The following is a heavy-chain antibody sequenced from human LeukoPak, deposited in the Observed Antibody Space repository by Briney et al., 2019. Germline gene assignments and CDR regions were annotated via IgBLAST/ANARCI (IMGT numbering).Heavy chain of an antibody. CDR3: ARSSLVGFDP. J-gene: IGHJ5*02. CDR2: ISYSGST. Sequence: SETLSLTCTVSGGSISISNYYWGWLRQPPGQGLEWIGSISYSGSTYYNPSLRSRVTMSVDTSNNQFSLKLNPVTAADTAVFYWARSSLVGFDPWGQGILVTVSS. V-gene: IGHV4-39*01. CDR1: GGSISISNYY. D-gene: IGHD1-26*01.